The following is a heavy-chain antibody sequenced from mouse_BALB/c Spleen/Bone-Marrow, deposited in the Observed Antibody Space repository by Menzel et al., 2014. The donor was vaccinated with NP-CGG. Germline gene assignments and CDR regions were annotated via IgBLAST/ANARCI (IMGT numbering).Heavy chain of an antibody. J-gene: IGHJ3*01. D-gene: IGHD4-1*01. CDR2: IRLKSNNYAT. V-gene: IGHV6-6*02. Sequence: EVQGVESGGGLVQVGGSMKLSCVASGFTFSNYWMNWVRQSPEKGLEWVAEIRLKSNNYATHYAESVKGRFTISRDDSKSSVYLQMNNLRGEDTGIYYCTTGFAYWGQGTLVTVSA. CDR1: GFTFSNYW. CDR3: TTGFAY.